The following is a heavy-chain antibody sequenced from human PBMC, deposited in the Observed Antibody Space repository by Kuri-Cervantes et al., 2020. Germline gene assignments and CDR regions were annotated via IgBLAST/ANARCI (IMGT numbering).Heavy chain of an antibody. CDR3: AKPVEMATIKE. CDR1: GFIFSVYC. J-gene: IGHJ4*02. D-gene: IGHD5-24*01. CDR2: ISYDGSNK. V-gene: IGHV3-30*18. Sequence: GGSLRLSCAASGFIFSVYCIRWIRQAPGKGLEWVAVISYDGSNKYYADSVKGRFTISRDNSKNTLYLQMNSLRAEDTAVYYCAKPVEMATIKEWGQGTLVTVSS.